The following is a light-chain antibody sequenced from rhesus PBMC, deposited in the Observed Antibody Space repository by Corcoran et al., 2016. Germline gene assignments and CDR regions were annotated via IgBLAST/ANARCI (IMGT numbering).Light chain of an antibody. Sequence: QSAPTQPPSVSGSPGQSVTISCTGTSSDIGGYNYVSWYQLHPGKAPKLMIYGVSNRPSGVSDRFSGSKSDNTASLTISGLQAEDEADYYCCSYTTSSTYIFGAGTRLTVL. CDR2: GVS. J-gene: IGLJ1*01. CDR1: SSDIGGYNY. CDR3: CSYTTSSTYI. V-gene: IGLV2S7*01.